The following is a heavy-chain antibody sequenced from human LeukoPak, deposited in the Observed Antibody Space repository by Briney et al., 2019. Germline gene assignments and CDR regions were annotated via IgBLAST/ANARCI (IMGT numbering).Heavy chain of an antibody. Sequence: ASVKVSCKASGYTFTGYYMHWVRQAPGQGLEWMGWINPNSGGTNYAQKFQGRVTMTRDTSISTAYMELSRLRSDDTAVYYCARDPDVVVDPAAVRVDYWGQGTLVTVSA. CDR2: INPNSGGT. D-gene: IGHD2-2*01. CDR1: GYTFTGYY. CDR3: ARDPDVVVDPAAVRVDY. J-gene: IGHJ4*02. V-gene: IGHV1-2*02.